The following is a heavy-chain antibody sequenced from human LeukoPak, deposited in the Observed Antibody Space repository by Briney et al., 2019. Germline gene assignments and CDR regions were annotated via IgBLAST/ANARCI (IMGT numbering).Heavy chain of an antibody. J-gene: IGHJ4*02. CDR3: AKAKYYYDSSGYYR. CDR2: ISSGGSPL. CDR1: GFTFSDHS. D-gene: IGHD3-22*01. Sequence: GGSLRLSCAASGFTFSDHSMSWIRQSPGKGLEWVAYISSGGSPLYYIDSVKGRYTLSRDNAKNSLYLQMNSLRAEDTAVYYCAKAKYYYDSSGYYRWGQGTLVTVSS. V-gene: IGHV3-11*04.